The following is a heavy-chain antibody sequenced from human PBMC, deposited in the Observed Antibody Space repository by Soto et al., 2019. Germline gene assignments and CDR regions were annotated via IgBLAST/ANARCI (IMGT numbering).Heavy chain of an antibody. CDR3: ARLSVVRGVIADY. Sequence: VQLVESGGGLVQPGGSLRLSCAASGFTFSTYWMHWVRQAPGKGLMWVSRINSDGSGTDYADSVKGRFIVSRDNAKNTLYLEVDNLRVEDTAVYFCARLSVVRGVIADYWGRGPLVTVSS. V-gene: IGHV3-74*01. CDR2: INSDGSGT. CDR1: GFTFSTYW. D-gene: IGHD3-10*01. J-gene: IGHJ4*02.